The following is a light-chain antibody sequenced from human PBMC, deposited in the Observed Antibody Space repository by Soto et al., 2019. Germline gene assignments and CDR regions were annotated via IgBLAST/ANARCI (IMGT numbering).Light chain of an antibody. CDR3: QQGYSNPRT. CDR2: AAS. Sequence: DIPMTQSPSSLSASVGDRVTITCRASQSISTYLNWYQQIPGKAPKLLIYAASTLQSGVQSRFSGGGSGTDFTLTISSLQPDDFATYFCQQGYSNPRTFGQGTKLEIK. V-gene: IGKV1-39*01. J-gene: IGKJ2*02. CDR1: QSISTY.